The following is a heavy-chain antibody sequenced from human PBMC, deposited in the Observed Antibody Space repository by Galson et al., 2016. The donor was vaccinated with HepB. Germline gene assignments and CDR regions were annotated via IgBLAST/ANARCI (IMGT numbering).Heavy chain of an antibody. V-gene: IGHV1-2*02. J-gene: IGHJ4*02. CDR3: GRQSVGGAPDS. D-gene: IGHD3-16*01. Sequence: SVKVSCKASGYKFIGYFIHWVRQAPGQRLEWMGSINLNSGATNYAQHSQGRVTMTRDKSDSTVYMELTGLRSDDIAMSWCGRQSVGGAPDSWGQGTRVTVSS. CDR1: GYKFIGYF. CDR2: INLNSGAT.